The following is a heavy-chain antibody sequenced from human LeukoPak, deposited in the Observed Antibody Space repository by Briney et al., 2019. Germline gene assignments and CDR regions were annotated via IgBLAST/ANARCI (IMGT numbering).Heavy chain of an antibody. D-gene: IGHD3-16*02. CDR1: GYTFTSYD. V-gene: IGHV1-8*01. Sequence: GASVKVSCKASGYTFTSYDINWVRQATGQGLEWMGWMNPNSGNTGYAQKFQGRVTMTRNTSISTAYMELSSLRSEDTAVYYCARGMMITSGGVIVHDYWGQGTLVTVSS. CDR3: ARGMMITSGGVIVHDY. J-gene: IGHJ4*02. CDR2: MNPNSGNT.